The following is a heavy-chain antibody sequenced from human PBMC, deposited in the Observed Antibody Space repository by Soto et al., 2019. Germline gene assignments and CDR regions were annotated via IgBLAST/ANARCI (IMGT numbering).Heavy chain of an antibody. CDR2: IIPLFGTA. CDR3: ARVRRVGATDFDP. D-gene: IGHD1-26*01. Sequence: QVQLVQSGDEVKKPGSSVKVSCKASGGTFSNYAISWVRQAPGQGLEWMGEIIPLFGTANYAPKFQGRVTITADEATSTGYMEVRRLRYDATALYYCARVRRVGATDFDPWGQGTVVTVSS. V-gene: IGHV1-69*01. J-gene: IGHJ5*02. CDR1: GGTFSNYA.